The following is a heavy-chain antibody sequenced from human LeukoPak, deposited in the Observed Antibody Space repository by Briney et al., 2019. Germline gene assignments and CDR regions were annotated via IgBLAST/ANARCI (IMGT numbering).Heavy chain of an antibody. V-gene: IGHV1-2*02. J-gene: IGHJ5*01. Sequence: ASVKVSCKASEYTFSDFYIHWVRQAPGQGLEWMGWINPKSGGTKYAPRFQGRVTMTRDTSINTAFMDLTSLRSDDSAVYYCARDFGFDDTVMMDSWGQGTLVTVSS. D-gene: IGHD2/OR15-2a*01. CDR3: ARDFGFDDTVMMDS. CDR2: INPKSGGT. CDR1: EYTFSDFY.